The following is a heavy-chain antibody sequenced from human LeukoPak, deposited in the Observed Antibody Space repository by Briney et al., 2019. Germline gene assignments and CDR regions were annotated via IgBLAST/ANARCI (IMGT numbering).Heavy chain of an antibody. CDR3: ARSSAWARFDN. J-gene: IGHJ4*02. Sequence: ASVKVSCKASGYTFTSYDIIWVRQATGQGLEWMGWMNPNTGYTGYAHQFQGRITMTRNTAISTAYMDLSSLNSQDTAVYYCARSSAWARFDNWGQGTLVSVSS. V-gene: IGHV1-8*01. CDR1: GYTFTSYD. CDR2: MNPNTGYT. D-gene: IGHD2-15*01.